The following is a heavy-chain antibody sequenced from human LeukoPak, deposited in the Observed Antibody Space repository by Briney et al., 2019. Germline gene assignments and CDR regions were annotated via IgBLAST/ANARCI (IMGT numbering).Heavy chain of an antibody. CDR3: TTDYYGSGSYHDAFDI. V-gene: IGHV3-15*01. CDR2: IKSKTDGGTT. D-gene: IGHD3-10*01. J-gene: IGHJ3*02. Sequence: GGSLRLSCAASGFTFISFVMNWVRQAPGKGLHWVGRIKSKTDGGTTDYAAPVKGRFTLSRDDSKNTLYLQMNSLKTEDTAVYYCTTDYYGSGSYHDAFDIWGRGTMVTVSS. CDR1: GFTFISFV.